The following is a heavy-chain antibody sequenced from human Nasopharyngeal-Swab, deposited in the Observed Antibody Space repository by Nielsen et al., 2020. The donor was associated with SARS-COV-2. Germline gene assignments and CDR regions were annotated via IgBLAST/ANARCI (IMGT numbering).Heavy chain of an antibody. CDR1: GLSFVDYA. J-gene: IGHJ4*02. V-gene: IGHV3-49*03. D-gene: IGHD6-13*01. Sequence: GESLKISCTASGLSFVDYAMSWFRQAPGKGLEWIAFIRSNIHGGTTEYAASVRGRFVMSRDDSKLIAYLLLNSLKTEDTGVYYCTRVLVAAGPMLDYWGQGTLVTVSS. CDR2: IRSNIHGGTT. CDR3: TRVLVAAGPMLDY.